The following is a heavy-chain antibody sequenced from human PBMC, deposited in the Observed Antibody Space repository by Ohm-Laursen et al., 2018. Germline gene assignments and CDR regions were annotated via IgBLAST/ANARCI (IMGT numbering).Heavy chain of an antibody. Sequence: SLRLSCTASGFTFSSYDMHWVRQATGKGLEWVSAIGTAGDTYYPGSVKGRFTISRENAKNSLYLQVDSLRAGDTAVYYCAREERGSDFQGIDYWGQGTLVTVSS. D-gene: IGHD3/OR15-3a*01. J-gene: IGHJ4*02. CDR3: AREERGSDFQGIDY. V-gene: IGHV3-13*01. CDR1: GFTFSSYD. CDR2: IGTAGDT.